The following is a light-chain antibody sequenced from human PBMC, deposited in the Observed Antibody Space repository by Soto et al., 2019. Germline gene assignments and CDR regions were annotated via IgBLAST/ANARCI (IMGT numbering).Light chain of an antibody. J-gene: IGLJ2*01. CDR2: DVS. Sequence: QSALTQPASVSGSPGQSITISCIGTSSDVGSYNLVSWYQQHPGKAPKVLIYDVSERPSGVSNRFSGSKSGNTASLKISGLQAEDEAEYYCGSYAGSRTHVLFGGGTKLTVL. CDR3: GSYAGSRTHVL. CDR1: SSDVGSYNL. V-gene: IGLV2-23*02.